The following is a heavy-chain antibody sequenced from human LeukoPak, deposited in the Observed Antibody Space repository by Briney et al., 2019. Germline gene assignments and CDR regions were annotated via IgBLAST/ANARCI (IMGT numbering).Heavy chain of an antibody. CDR3: ARARGYSFSSWFDP. CDR2: INHSGST. Sequence: PSETLSLTCAVYGGSFSGYYWSWIRQPPGKGPEWIGEINHSGSTSYNPSLKSRVTISVDTSKNQFSLKLSSVTAADTAVYYCARARGYSFSSWFDPWGQGTLVTVSS. J-gene: IGHJ5*02. V-gene: IGHV4-34*01. CDR1: GGSFSGYY. D-gene: IGHD5-18*01.